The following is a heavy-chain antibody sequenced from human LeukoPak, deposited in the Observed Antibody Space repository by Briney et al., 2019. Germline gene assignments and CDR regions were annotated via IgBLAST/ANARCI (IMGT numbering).Heavy chain of an antibody. J-gene: IGHJ4*02. CDR1: GFTFSSYW. CDR2: INSDGSST. Sequence: GGSLRLSCAASGFTFSSYWMHWVRQSPGKGLVWFSGINSDGSSTSYADSVKGRFTISRDNAKNTVYLQTNSLRAEDTAVYHCATSRTFDYWGQGTLVTVSS. CDR3: ATSRTFDY. V-gene: IGHV3-74*01.